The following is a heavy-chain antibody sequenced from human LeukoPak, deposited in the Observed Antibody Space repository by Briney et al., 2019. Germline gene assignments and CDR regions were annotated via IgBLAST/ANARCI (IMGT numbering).Heavy chain of an antibody. J-gene: IGHJ3*02. CDR3: AREYSSGWSTGGAFDI. CDR1: GGSFSGYY. V-gene: IGHV4-34*01. CDR2: INHSEST. Sequence: SETLSLTCAVYGGSFSGYYWSWIRQPPGKGLEWIGEINHSESTNYNPSLKSRVTISVDTSKNQFSLKLSSVTAADTAVYYCAREYSSGWSTGGAFDIWGQGTMVTVSS. D-gene: IGHD6-19*01.